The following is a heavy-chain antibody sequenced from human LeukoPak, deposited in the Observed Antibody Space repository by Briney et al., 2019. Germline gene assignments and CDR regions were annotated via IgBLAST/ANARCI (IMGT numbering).Heavy chain of an antibody. CDR3: APRGGEPVY. J-gene: IGHJ4*02. V-gene: IGHV3-23*01. Sequence: GGSLRLSCAASGFTFSSCAMTWVRQAPGKGLEWVSVISGSGGSTYYADSVKGRFTISRDNSKNTLYLQMNSLRAEDTAVYYCAPRGGEPVYWGQGTLVTVSS. D-gene: IGHD3-16*01. CDR2: ISGSGGST. CDR1: GFTFSSCA.